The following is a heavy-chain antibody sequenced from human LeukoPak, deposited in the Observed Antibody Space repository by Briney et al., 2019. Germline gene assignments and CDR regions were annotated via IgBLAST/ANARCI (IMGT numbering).Heavy chain of an antibody. Sequence: ASVKVSCKASGYTFTSYDINWVRQATGQGLEWMGWMNPNSGNTGYAQKFQGRVTMTRNTSISTAYMELSSLRSEDTAVYYCAREGVGPARYYYYGMDVWGQGTTVTVSS. J-gene: IGHJ6*02. CDR3: AREGVGPARYYYYGMDV. V-gene: IGHV1-8*01. CDR1: GYTFTSYD. D-gene: IGHD1-26*01. CDR2: MNPNSGNT.